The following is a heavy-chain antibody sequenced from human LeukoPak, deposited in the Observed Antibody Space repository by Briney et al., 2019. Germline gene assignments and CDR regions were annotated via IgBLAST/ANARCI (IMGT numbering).Heavy chain of an antibody. V-gene: IGHV3-48*01. J-gene: IGHJ3*02. CDR1: GFTFSSYS. Sequence: PGGSLRLSCAASGFTFSSYSMNWVRQAPGKGLEWVSYISSSSRTIYYADSVKGRFTISRDNAKNSLYLQMNSLRAEDTAVYYCARDTEQWLVSDAFDIWGQGTMVTVSS. CDR2: ISSSSRTI. CDR3: ARDTEQWLVSDAFDI. D-gene: IGHD6-19*01.